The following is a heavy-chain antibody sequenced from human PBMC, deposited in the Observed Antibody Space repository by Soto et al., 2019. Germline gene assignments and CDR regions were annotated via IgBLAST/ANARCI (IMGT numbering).Heavy chain of an antibody. J-gene: IGHJ6*03. CDR1: GFTFSSYA. CDR3: ARAFTDYDFWSGYSQTYYYYYYMDV. CDR2: ISSNGGST. D-gene: IGHD3-3*01. Sequence: GGSLRLSCAASGFTFSSYAMHWVRQAPGKGLEYVSAISSNGGSTYYANSVKGRFTISRDNSKNTLYLQMGSLRAEDMAVYYCARAFTDYDFWSGYSQTYYYYYYMDVWGKGTTVTVSS. V-gene: IGHV3-64*01.